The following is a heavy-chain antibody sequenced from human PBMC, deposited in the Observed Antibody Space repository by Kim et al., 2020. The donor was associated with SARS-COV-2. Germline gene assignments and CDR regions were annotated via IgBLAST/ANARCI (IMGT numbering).Heavy chain of an antibody. V-gene: IGHV3-7*03. CDR3: ARASGYSYAAAFDY. D-gene: IGHD5-18*01. CDR1: GFTFSSYW. Sequence: GGSLRLSCAASGFTFSSYWMSWVRQAPGKGLEWVANIKQDGSEKYYVDSVKGRFTISRDNAKNSLYLQMNSLRAEDTAVYYCARASGYSYAAAFDYWGQGTLVTVSS. CDR2: IKQDGSEK. J-gene: IGHJ4*02.